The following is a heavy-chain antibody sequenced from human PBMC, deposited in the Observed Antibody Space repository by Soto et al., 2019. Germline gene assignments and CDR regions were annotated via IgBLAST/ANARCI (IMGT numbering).Heavy chain of an antibody. Sequence: PSETLSLTCNVSGASISNYFWNWIRQSPGKGLEWIGYTSNSAPTIYNPSLKSRVTISADTSKNQFSLRLNSVTAADTAVYFCARQFRDVYNAVEYWGQGALVTVSS. J-gene: IGHJ4*02. CDR2: TSNSAPT. D-gene: IGHD1-1*01. CDR3: ARQFRDVYNAVEY. V-gene: IGHV4-59*08. CDR1: GASISNYF.